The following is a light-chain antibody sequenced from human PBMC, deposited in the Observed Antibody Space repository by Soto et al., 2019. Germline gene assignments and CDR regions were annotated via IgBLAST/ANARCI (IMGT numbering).Light chain of an antibody. Sequence: EILLTQSPGTLSLSPVERATLSGRASQSVSPSSLAWYQQRPGQSPRLLIYGASSRATGIPDRFSGRGSGTDFTLIISRLEPEDFAVYYCQQFAGSFGGGTKVDI. V-gene: IGKV3-20*01. CDR3: QQFAGS. J-gene: IGKJ4*02. CDR1: QSVSPSS. CDR2: GAS.